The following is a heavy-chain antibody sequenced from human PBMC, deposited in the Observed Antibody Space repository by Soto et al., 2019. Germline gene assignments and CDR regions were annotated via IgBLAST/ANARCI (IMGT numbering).Heavy chain of an antibody. CDR3: AKEERVTEYYFDY. CDR2: ISGSGGST. Sequence: EVQLLESGGGLVQPGGSLRLSCAASGFTFSSYAMSWVRQAPGKGLEWVSAISGSGGSTYYADSVKGRFTISRDNSKNKLNLQMNGLRDEDTAVYYCAKEERVTEYYFDYWVQGTLVTVSS. J-gene: IGHJ4*02. V-gene: IGHV3-23*01. D-gene: IGHD3-10*01. CDR1: GFTFSSYA.